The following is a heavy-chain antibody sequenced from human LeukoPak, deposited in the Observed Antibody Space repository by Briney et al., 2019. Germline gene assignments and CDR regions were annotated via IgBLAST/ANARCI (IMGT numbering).Heavy chain of an antibody. CDR2: ISYDGSNK. Sequence: GGSLRLSCAASGFTFSSYAMHWVRQAPGKGLEWVALISYDGSNKYYADSVKGRFTIPRDNSKNTLYLQMNSLRAEDTAVYYCAKAWAAYYYMDVWGKGATVTVSS. V-gene: IGHV3-30-3*01. D-gene: IGHD2-15*01. J-gene: IGHJ6*03. CDR3: AKAWAAYYYMDV. CDR1: GFTFSSYA.